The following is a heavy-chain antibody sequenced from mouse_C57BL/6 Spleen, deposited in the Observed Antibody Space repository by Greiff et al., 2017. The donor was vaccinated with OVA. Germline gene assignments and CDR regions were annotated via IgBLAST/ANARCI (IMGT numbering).Heavy chain of an antibody. J-gene: IGHJ4*01. Sequence: VQLQQSGPGLVQPSQSLSLTCTVSGFSLTSSGLHWVRQSPGQGLEWLGVIWSDGSKNYNAAIISRMSISKDNSKSQFFFKMNSLQADDTATYYCARNGGSDMDYWGQGTTVTVSS. D-gene: IGHD1-1*02. CDR1: GFSLTSSG. CDR2: IWSDGSK. CDR3: ARNGGSDMDY. V-gene: IGHV2-2*01.